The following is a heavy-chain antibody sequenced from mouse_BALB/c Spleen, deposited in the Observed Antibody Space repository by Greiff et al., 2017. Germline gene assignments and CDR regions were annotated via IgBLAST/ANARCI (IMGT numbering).Heavy chain of an antibody. CDR3: ARFYYYGSSPFAY. J-gene: IGHJ3*01. Sequence: DVQLQESGGGLVQPGGSLKLSCAASGFDFSRYWMSWVRQAPGKGLEWIGEINPDSSTINYTPSLKDKFIISRDNAKNTLYLQMSKVRSEDTALYYCARFYYYGSSPFAYWGQGTLVTVSA. D-gene: IGHD1-1*01. V-gene: IGHV4-1*02. CDR2: INPDSSTI. CDR1: GFDFSRYW.